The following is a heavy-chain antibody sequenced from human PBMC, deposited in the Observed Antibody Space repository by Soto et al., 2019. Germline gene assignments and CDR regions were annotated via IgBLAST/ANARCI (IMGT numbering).Heavy chain of an antibody. J-gene: IGHJ4*02. V-gene: IGHV1-46*01. CDR2: INPSGGST. D-gene: IGHD5-12*01. Sequence: ASVKVSCKASGYTFTSYYMHWVRQAPGQGLEWMGIINPSGGSTSYAQKFQGRVTMTRDTSTSTVYMELSSLRSEDTAVYYCARSDIVATTPYYFVSWDQGILVTVSS. CDR1: GYTFTSYY. CDR3: ARSDIVATTPYYFVS.